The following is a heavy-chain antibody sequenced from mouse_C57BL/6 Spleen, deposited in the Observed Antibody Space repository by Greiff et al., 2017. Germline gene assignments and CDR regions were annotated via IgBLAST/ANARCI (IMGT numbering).Heavy chain of an antibody. D-gene: IGHD1-1*01. CDR3: ARGGYYYGSSYAMDY. CDR1: GYTFTSYG. Sequence: QVQLQQSGAELARPGASVKLSCKASGYTFTSYGISWVKQRTGQGLEWIGEIYPRSGNTYYNEKFKGKATLTADKSSSTAYMELRSLTSEDSAVYVWARGGYYYGSSYAMDYWGQGTTVTVAS. CDR2: IYPRSGNT. V-gene: IGHV1-81*01. J-gene: IGHJ4*01.